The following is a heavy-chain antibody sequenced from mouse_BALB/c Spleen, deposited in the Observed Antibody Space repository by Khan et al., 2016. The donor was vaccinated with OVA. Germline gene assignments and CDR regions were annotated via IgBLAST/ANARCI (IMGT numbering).Heavy chain of an antibody. Sequence: VQLKQSGPGLVKPSQSLSLTCTVTGYSITSGYGWNWIRQFPGNKLEWMGYISYSGSTNHNPSLTSRISITRDASKNQFFLQLNSVTTEDTATYYCARTARIKYWGQGTTLTASS. CDR1: GYSITSGYG. CDR3: ARTARIKY. CDR2: ISYSGST. V-gene: IGHV3-2*02. D-gene: IGHD1-2*01. J-gene: IGHJ2*01.